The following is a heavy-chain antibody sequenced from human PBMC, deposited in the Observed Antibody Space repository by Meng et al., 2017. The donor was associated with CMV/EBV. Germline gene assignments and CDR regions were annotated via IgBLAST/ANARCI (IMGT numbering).Heavy chain of an antibody. J-gene: IGHJ4*02. CDR1: GFTFSSYA. CDR3: AKPSTRDGYNYDY. D-gene: IGHD5-24*01. V-gene: IGHV3-23*03. CDR2: IYSGGSST. Sequence: SCAASGFTFSSYAMSWVRQAPGKGLEWVSVIYSGGSSTYYADSVKGRFTISRDNSKNTLYLQMNSLRAEDTAVYYCAKPSTRDGYNYDYWGQGTLVTVSS.